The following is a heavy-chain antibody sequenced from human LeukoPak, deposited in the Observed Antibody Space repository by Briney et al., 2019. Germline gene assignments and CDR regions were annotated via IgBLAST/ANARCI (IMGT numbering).Heavy chain of an antibody. CDR2: ISYDGSNK. CDR1: GFTFSSYG. D-gene: IGHD1-14*01. Sequence: GGSLRLSCAASGFTFSSYGMHWVRQVPGKGLEWVAVISYDGSNKYYADSVKGRFTISRDNSKNTLYLQMNSLRAEDTAVYYCAKAEADGGYWGQGTLVTVSS. J-gene: IGHJ4*02. V-gene: IGHV3-30*18. CDR3: AKAEADGGY.